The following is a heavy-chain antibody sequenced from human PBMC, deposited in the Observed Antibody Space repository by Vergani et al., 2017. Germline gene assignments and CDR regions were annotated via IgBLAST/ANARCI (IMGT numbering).Heavy chain of an antibody. J-gene: IGHJ5*02. CDR3: AVGGGTNWFDP. CDR2: ISAYNGNT. Sequence: QVQLVQSGAEVKKPGASVKVSCKASGYTFTSYGISWVRQAPGQGLEWMGRISAYNGNTNYEQKIQGRVTMTTDTSTSPSYMVLRSLRSDDTAVYYCAVGGGTNWFDPWGQGTLVTVSS. V-gene: IGHV1-18*01. D-gene: IGHD1-26*01. CDR1: GYTFTSYG.